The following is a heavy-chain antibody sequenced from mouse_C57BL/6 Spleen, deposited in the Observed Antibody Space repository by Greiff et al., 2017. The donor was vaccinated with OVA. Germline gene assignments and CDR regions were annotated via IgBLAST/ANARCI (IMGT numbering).Heavy chain of an antibody. CDR2: IDPNSGGT. D-gene: IGHD1-1*01. V-gene: IGHV1-72*01. CDR3: ARSGSSPYWYFDV. Sequence: QVQLQQPGAELVKPGASVKLSCTASGYTFTSYWMHWVKQRPGRGLERIGRIDPNSGGTKYNEKFKSKATLTVDKPSRTAYMQLSSLTSEDAAVYYCARSGSSPYWYFDVWGTGTTVTVSS. CDR1: GYTFTSYW. J-gene: IGHJ1*03.